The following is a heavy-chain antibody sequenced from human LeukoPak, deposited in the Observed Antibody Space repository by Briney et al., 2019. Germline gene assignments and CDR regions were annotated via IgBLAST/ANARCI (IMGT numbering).Heavy chain of an antibody. V-gene: IGHV4-4*07. D-gene: IGHD4-17*01. Sequence: PSETLSLTCTVSGGSISSRYWTWIRQSAGKGLESIGRIYTSGITNYNPSLKSRVTMSIDTSKNQFSLKLRSVTAADTAIYYCARGSTVTGYYDYWGQGILVTVSS. CDR3: ARGSTVTGYYDY. CDR2: IYTSGIT. CDR1: GGSISSRY. J-gene: IGHJ4*02.